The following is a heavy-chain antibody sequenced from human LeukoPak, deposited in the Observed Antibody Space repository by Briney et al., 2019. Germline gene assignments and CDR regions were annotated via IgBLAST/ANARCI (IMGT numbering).Heavy chain of an antibody. CDR2: IWYDGSQE. CDR1: GFTFSNHG. V-gene: IGHV3-33*01. J-gene: IGHJ4*02. CDR3: ARDLAAARLDY. Sequence: GGSLRLSCAASGFTFSNHGMHWVRQAPGKGLEWVANIWYDGSQEYYADTVKGRFTISRDISKNTLYLQMNSLRAEDTAVYYCARDLAAARLDYRGQGTLVTVSS. D-gene: IGHD6-6*01.